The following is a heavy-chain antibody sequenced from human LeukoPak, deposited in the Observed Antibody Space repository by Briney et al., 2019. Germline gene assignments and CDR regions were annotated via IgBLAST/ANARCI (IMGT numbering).Heavy chain of an antibody. CDR2: IYYSGST. J-gene: IGHJ3*02. V-gene: IGHV4-59*01. D-gene: IGHD3-10*01. CDR1: GGSISSYY. CDR3: ARASLLWFGESIDAFDI. Sequence: SETLSLTCTVSGGSISSYYWSWIRQPPGKGLEWIGYIYYSGSTNYKPSLKSRVTISVDTSKNQFSLKLSSVTAADTAVYYCARASLLWFGESIDAFDIWGQGTMVTVSS.